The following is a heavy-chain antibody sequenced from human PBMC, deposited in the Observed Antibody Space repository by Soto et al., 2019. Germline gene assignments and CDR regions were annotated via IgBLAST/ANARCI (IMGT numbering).Heavy chain of an antibody. CDR1: GGSFSGYY. J-gene: IGHJ3*02. Sequence: SETLCLTCAVYGGSFSGYYWSWIRKPPGKGLEWIGEINHSGSTNYNPSLKSRVTISVDTSKNQFSLKLSSVTAADTAVYYCARGDIVVVVAANHDAFDIWGQGTMVTVSS. D-gene: IGHD2-15*01. CDR2: INHSGST. CDR3: ARGDIVVVVAANHDAFDI. V-gene: IGHV4-34*01.